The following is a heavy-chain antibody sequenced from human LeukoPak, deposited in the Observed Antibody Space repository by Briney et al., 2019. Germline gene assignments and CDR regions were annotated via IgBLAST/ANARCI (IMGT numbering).Heavy chain of an antibody. D-gene: IGHD6-19*01. CDR1: GFTFSSYE. CDR2: VYYNGNT. CDR3: ARHEHKAVAGDT. J-gene: IGHJ5*02. Sequence: GSLRLSCAASGFTFSSYEMNWVRQPPGKGLEWIGSVYYNGNTFYSPSLKSRVTISVDTSKNHFSLRLISVTAADTAVYYCARHEHKAVAGDTWGQGILVTVSS. V-gene: IGHV4-59*08.